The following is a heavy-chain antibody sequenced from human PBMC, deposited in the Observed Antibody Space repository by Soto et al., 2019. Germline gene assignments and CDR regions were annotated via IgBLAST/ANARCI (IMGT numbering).Heavy chain of an antibody. V-gene: IGHV1-45*02. CDR1: GNTFTYRY. D-gene: IGHD1-26*01. CDR2: ITPFGGDV. J-gene: IGHJ4*02. CDR3: AGGEAGSGPFTWELPDH. Sequence: QMQLVQSGAEVKKTGSSVTVSCKALGNTFTYRYLHWVRQAPGQALEWMGWITPFGGDVHYAQKFQVRVKITRDRSINTTYMQMSSLISEDTAMYFCAGGEAGSGPFTWELPDHWGQGTLVTVSS.